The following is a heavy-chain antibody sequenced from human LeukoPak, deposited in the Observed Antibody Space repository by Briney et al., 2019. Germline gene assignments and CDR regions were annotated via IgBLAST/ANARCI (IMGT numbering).Heavy chain of an antibody. D-gene: IGHD1-26*01. CDR3: ARVYNGGLYYYYYRDV. Sequence: SETLSLTCTVSGGSISSSSYYWGWIRQPPGKGLEWIGSIYYSGSTYYNPSLKSRVTISVDTSKNQFSLKLSSVTAADTAVYYRARVYNGGLYYYYYRDVWGKGTTVTVSS. CDR1: GGSISSSSYY. J-gene: IGHJ6*03. CDR2: IYYSGST. V-gene: IGHV4-39*01.